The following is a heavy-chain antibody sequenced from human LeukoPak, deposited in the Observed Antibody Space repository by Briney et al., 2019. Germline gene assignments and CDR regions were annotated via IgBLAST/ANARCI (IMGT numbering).Heavy chain of an antibody. CDR3: ASGVAAAGTY. V-gene: IGHV5-51*01. Sequence: GESLKISCKGSGYSFTTDWIAWVRQMPGKGLEWMGIIHPGDSDTRYSPSFQGQVTISADKSISTAYLQWSSLKASDTAMYYCASGVAAAGTYWGQGTLVTVSS. D-gene: IGHD6-13*01. J-gene: IGHJ4*02. CDR1: GYSFTTDW. CDR2: IHPGDSDT.